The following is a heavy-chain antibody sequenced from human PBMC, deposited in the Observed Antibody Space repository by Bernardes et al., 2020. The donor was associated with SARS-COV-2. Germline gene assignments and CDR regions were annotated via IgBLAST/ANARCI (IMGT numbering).Heavy chain of an antibody. CDR1: GASFRGYS. V-gene: IGHV4-34*01. Sequence: ETLSLTCAVYGASFRGYSWAWIRQSPGKGLEWIGEINYTGRTKYNPSLKGRVAISSDTSKKQISLKLISVTAADTALYYCAREGCGGECDIVDWFDPWGQGTLVTVSS. D-gene: IGHD2-21*01. CDR2: INYTGRT. J-gene: IGHJ5*02. CDR3: AREGCGGECDIVDWFDP.